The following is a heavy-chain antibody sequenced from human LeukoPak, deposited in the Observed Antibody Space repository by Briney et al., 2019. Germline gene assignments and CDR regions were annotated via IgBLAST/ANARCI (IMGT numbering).Heavy chain of an antibody. CDR3: ARGRGIAAAPFDAFDI. CDR2: IYYSGST. Sequence: SETLSLTCTVSGGSISSYYRSWIRQPPGKGLEWIGYIYYSGSTNYNPSLKSRVTISVDTSKNQFSLKLSSVTAADTAVYYCARGRGIAAAPFDAFDIWGQGTMVTVSS. J-gene: IGHJ3*02. CDR1: GGSISSYY. D-gene: IGHD6-13*01. V-gene: IGHV4-59*01.